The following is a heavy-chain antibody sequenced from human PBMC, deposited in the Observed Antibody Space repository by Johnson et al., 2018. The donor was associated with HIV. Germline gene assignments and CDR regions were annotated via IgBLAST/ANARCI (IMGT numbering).Heavy chain of an antibody. CDR1: VFTVSSNY. CDR3: AKVDRPGIAAAPLDAFDI. CDR2: IYSGGST. D-gene: IGHD6-13*01. V-gene: IGHV3-66*01. Sequence: VQLVDSGGGLVQPGGSLRLSCAASVFTVSSNYMSWVRQAPGKGLEWVSGIYSGGSTYYADSVKGSFTISRDNSKNTLYLQMNSLRAEDTAVYYCAKVDRPGIAAAPLDAFDIWGQGTMVTVSS. J-gene: IGHJ3*02.